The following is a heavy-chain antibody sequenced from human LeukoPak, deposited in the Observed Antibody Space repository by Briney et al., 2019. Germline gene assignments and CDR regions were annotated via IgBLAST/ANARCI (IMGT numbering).Heavy chain of an antibody. CDR2: ISAYNGNT. V-gene: IGHV1-18*01. J-gene: IGHJ4*02. D-gene: IGHD3-3*01. Sequence: APVKVSCKASGYTFTSYGISWVRQAPGQGLEWMGWISAYNGNTNYAQKLQGRVTMTTDTSTSTAYMELRSLRSDDTAVYYCARSITIFGVVGSAGGYWGQGTLVTVSS. CDR3: ARSITIFGVVGSAGGY. CDR1: GYTFTSYG.